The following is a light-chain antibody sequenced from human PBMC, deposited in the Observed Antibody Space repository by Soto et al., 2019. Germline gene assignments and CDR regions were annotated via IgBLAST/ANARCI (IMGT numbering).Light chain of an antibody. J-gene: IGLJ1*01. V-gene: IGLV1-51*01. CDR2: DDD. Sequence: QSVLTQPPSVSAAPGQKVTISCSGSSSNTGGNSVSWYQQLPGTAPKLLIYDDDKRPSGIPDRFSGFKSGTSATPGITGFQTGDEADYYCGSWDSSLSAYVFATGTKVTVL. CDR1: SSNTGGNS. CDR3: GSWDSSLSAYV.